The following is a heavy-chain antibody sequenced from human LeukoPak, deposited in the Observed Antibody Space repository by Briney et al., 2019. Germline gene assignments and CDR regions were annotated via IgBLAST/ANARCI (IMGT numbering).Heavy chain of an antibody. CDR3: THLGWFDP. V-gene: IGHV3-74*01. CDR2: IDYDGSTT. J-gene: IGHJ5*02. CDR1: GFSLSTFW. Sequence: PGGSLRLSCAASGFSLSTFWMHWVRQAPGKGLVGVSRIDYDGSTTTYADSVKGRFTISRDNAKNTLYLQMNSLRAEDTAVYYCTHLGWFDPWGQGTLVTVSS.